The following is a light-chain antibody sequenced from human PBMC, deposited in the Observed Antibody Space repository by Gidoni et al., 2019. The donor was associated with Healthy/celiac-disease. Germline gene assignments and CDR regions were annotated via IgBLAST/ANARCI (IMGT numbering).Light chain of an antibody. CDR2: GAS. J-gene: IGKJ1*01. CDR1: QSVSSN. V-gene: IGKV3-15*01. CDR3: QQYNNRPPWT. Sequence: EIVMKQSPATLSVSPGGRATLSCRASQSVSSNLAWYQQKPGQATRLLTYGASTRATGIPARFSGSGSGTEFTLTISSLKSEDFAVYYCQQYNNRPPWTFGQGTQVEIK.